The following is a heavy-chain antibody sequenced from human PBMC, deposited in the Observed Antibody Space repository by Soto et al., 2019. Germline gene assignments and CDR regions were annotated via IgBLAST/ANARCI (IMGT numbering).Heavy chain of an antibody. Sequence: GGSLRLFCAASGFTFSSYAMSWVRQAPGKGLEWVSAISGSGGSTYYADSVKGRFTISRDNSKNTLYLQMNSLRAEDTAVYYCAKGDYDIEAYYFDYWGQGTLVTVSS. CDR2: ISGSGGST. CDR1: GFTFSSYA. V-gene: IGHV3-23*01. D-gene: IGHD3-9*01. J-gene: IGHJ4*02. CDR3: AKGDYDIEAYYFDY.